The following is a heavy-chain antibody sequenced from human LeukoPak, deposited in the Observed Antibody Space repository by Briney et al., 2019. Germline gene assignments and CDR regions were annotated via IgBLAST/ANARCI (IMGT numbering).Heavy chain of an antibody. D-gene: IGHD3-9*01. CDR2: ISSSSYI. CDR1: GFTFSSYS. Sequence: GGSLRLSCAASGFTFSSYSMNWVRQAPGKGLEWVSSISSSSYIYYADSVKGRFTISRDNAKNSLYLQMNSLRAEDTAVYYCARDSVDDILTGYLAFDIWGQGTMVTVSS. J-gene: IGHJ3*02. CDR3: ARDSVDDILTGYLAFDI. V-gene: IGHV3-21*01.